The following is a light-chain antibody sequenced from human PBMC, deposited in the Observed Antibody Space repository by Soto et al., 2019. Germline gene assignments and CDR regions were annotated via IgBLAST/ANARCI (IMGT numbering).Light chain of an antibody. V-gene: IGKV1-39*01. CDR3: QHSFTPPRT. J-gene: IGKJ1*01. CDR2: GAS. CDR1: QAIGND. Sequence: SLSPCSRSAALGGGVTITCRASQAIGNDLNWYQRRPGKAPKLLIYGASTGHSGVPSNFSGSGSGTDFTLTISSLQPEDFAPYYCQHSFTPPRTFGQGTKVDI.